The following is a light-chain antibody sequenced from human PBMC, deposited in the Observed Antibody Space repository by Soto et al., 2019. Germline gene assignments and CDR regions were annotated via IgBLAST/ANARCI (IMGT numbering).Light chain of an antibody. CDR1: QSVSSSY. CDR3: QQYGSSPLT. J-gene: IGKJ4*01. V-gene: IGKV3-20*01. Sequence: EIVLTQSPGTLSLSPGERATLSCRASQSVSSSYLAWYQQKPGQAPRLLIYGASRRATGIPDRFSGSGSGTDFTLTISRLEREDFAVYYCQQYGSSPLTFGGGTKVEIK. CDR2: GAS.